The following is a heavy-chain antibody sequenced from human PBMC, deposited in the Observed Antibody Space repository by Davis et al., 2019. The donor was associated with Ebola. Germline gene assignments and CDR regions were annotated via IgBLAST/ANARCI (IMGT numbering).Heavy chain of an antibody. J-gene: IGHJ4*02. V-gene: IGHV3-66*02. CDR3: ARDSEVTDFDY. D-gene: IGHD2-21*02. CDR1: GFTVSSNY. CDR2: IYSGGST. Sequence: GESLKISCAASGFTVSSNYMSWVRQAPGKGLEWVSVIYSGGSTYYADSVKGRFTISRDNSKNTLYLQMNSLRAEDTAVYYCARDSEVTDFDYWGQGTLVTVSS.